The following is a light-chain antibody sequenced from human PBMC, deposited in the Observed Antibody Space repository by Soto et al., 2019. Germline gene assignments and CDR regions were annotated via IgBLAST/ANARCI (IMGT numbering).Light chain of an antibody. V-gene: IGKV1-9*01. CDR3: QQYKTYPPT. CDR2: AAT. J-gene: IGKJ1*01. Sequence: QLTPSPASLSASVGDRFIITFRATRAINMYLAWYQQKPGAAPKLLMYAATTLQRGVPSRFSGAASGTEFTLTIASLQSDDFATYYCQQYKTYPPTFGQGTKV. CDR1: RAINMY.